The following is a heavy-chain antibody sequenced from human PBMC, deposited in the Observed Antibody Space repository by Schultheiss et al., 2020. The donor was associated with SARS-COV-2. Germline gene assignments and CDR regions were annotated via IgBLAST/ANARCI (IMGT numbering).Heavy chain of an antibody. V-gene: IGHV6-1*01. CDR3: ARDHQWLVYFDS. J-gene: IGHJ4*02. CDR2: TYYRSKWYT. CDR1: GDSVSPNNPA. Sequence: SETLSLTCAISGDSVSPNNPAWNWIRQSPSRGLEWRGRTYYRSKWYTDYAESVKSRISINADRSRNQVSLQLNSVTPEDAAVYYCARDHQWLVYFDSWGQGTLVTVSS. D-gene: IGHD6-19*01.